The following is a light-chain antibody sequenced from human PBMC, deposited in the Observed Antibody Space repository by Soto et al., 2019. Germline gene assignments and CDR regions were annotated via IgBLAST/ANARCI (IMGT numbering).Light chain of an antibody. J-gene: IGLJ3*02. CDR1: FSDVGSYNL. CDR3: QSYDSSLSGSWV. Sequence: QSALTQPASVSGSPGQSITISCTGTFSDVGSYNLVSWYQQHPGKAPKLMIYEDTKRPSGVSNRFSGSKSGYTASLTISGLQAEDEADYYCQSYDSSLSGSWVFGGGTKLTVL. CDR2: EDT. V-gene: IGLV2-14*02.